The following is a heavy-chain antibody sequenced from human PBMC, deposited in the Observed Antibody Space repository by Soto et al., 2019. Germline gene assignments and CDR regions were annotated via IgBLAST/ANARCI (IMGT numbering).Heavy chain of an antibody. D-gene: IGHD3-22*01. CDR1: GFTFDDYA. V-gene: IGHV3-9*01. J-gene: IGHJ3*01. CDR2: ISWNSGSI. Sequence: GGSLRLSCAASGFTFDDYAMHWVRQAPGKGLEWVSGISWNSGSIGYAGSVQGRFTISRDNSKNMFYLQMKSLRAEDTAIYYCAKARPSGGYYYVEAFDVWGQGTMVTVSS. CDR3: AKARPSGGYYYVEAFDV.